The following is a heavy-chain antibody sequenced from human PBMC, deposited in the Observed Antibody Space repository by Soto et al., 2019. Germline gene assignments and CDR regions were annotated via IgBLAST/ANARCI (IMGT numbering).Heavy chain of an antibody. J-gene: IGHJ4*02. V-gene: IGHV1-18*01. D-gene: IGHD3-22*01. Sequence: GASVKVSCKASGYTFTKYGISWVRQAPGQGLEWMGWISAYNGNTNYAQKYQGRVTMTTDTSTSTAYMELRSLRSDDTAVYYCASPDLSDSSGYYYWGQGTLVTVSS. CDR1: GYTFTKYG. CDR2: ISAYNGNT. CDR3: ASPDLSDSSGYYY.